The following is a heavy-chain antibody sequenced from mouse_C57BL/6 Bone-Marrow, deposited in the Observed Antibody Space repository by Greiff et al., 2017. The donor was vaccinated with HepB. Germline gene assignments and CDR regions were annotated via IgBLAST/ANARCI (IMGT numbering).Heavy chain of an antibody. D-gene: IGHD1-1*01. CDR3: ARSYYYGPWYFDV. J-gene: IGHJ1*03. Sequence: SGPELVKPGASVKISCKASGYSFTGYYMNWVKQSPEKSLEWIGEINPSTGGTTYNQKFKAKATLTVDKSSSTAYMQLKSLTSEDSAVYYCARSYYYGPWYFDVWGTGTTVTVSS. CDR2: INPSTGGT. CDR1: GYSFTGYY. V-gene: IGHV1-42*01.